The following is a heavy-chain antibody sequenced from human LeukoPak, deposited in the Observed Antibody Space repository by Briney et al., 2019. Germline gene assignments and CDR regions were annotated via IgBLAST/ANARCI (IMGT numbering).Heavy chain of an antibody. D-gene: IGHD6-6*01. CDR2: IYSSGST. J-gene: IGHJ5*02. V-gene: IGHV4-59*08. CDR1: GGSISTYY. Sequence: SETLSLTCTVSGGSISTYYWSWIRQPPGEGLEWIGYIYSSGSTSYTASLNSRVTISVDTSKSQFSLNLSSVPAADTAVYYCARQGARGSSSYWFDPWGQGTLVTVSS. CDR3: ARQGARGSSSYWFDP.